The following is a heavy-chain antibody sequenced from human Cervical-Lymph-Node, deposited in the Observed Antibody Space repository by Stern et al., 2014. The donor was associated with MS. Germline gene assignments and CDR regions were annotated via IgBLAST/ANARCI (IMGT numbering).Heavy chain of an antibody. V-gene: IGHV2-5*02. Sequence: QVTLRESGPTLVKPTQTLTLTCTFSGFSLNTRGVGVGWIRQPPGRALEWLTLIYWDDDKRYSPSLTTNLTITKDTSKNQVVLSLATVDPVDTATYYCAVTFYDVLSGYRAFDYWGQGTPVTVSS. CDR1: GFSLNTRGVG. D-gene: IGHD3-9*01. CDR3: AVTFYDVLSGYRAFDY. CDR2: IYWDDDK. J-gene: IGHJ4*02.